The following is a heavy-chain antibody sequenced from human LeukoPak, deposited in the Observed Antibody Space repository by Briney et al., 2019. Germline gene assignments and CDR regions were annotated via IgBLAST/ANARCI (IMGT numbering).Heavy chain of an antibody. CDR3: ARAEGAYLIDY. CDR2: ISGSGGST. J-gene: IGHJ4*02. CDR1: GFTFSSYA. D-gene: IGHD1-26*01. V-gene: IGHV3-23*01. Sequence: AGGSLRLSCAASGFTFSSYAMSWVRQAPGKGLEWVSAISGSGGSTYYADSVKGRFTISRDNSKNTLYLQMNSLRAEDTAAYYCARAEGAYLIDYWGQGTLVTVSS.